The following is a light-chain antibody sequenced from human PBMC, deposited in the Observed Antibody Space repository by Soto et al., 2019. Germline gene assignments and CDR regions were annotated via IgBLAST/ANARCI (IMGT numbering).Light chain of an antibody. J-gene: IGKJ1*01. V-gene: IGKV2-28*01. Sequence: DIVMTQTPLSLSVTPGEPASISCRSSQSLLHSNGYNYLDWYLQKPGQSPQLLIYLGSNRSSGVPGRFSGSGSGTDFTLKISRVEAEDVGVYYCMQALQTPPWTFGQGTKVDIK. CDR2: LGS. CDR3: MQALQTPPWT. CDR1: QSLLHSNGYNY.